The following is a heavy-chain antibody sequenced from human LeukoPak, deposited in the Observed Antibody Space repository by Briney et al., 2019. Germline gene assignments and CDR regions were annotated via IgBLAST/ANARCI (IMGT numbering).Heavy chain of an antibody. CDR3: AHRRAVEVGELSLWEFDY. D-gene: IGHD3-16*02. CDR2: IYWDDDK. CDR1: GFSLSTSGVG. Sequence: QSGPTLVKPTQTLTLTCTFSGFSLSTSGVGVGWIRQPSGKALEWLALIYWDDDKRYSPSLKSRLTITKDTSKNQVVLTMTNMDPVDTATYYCAHRRAVEVGELSLWEFDYWGQGTLVTVSS. J-gene: IGHJ4*02. V-gene: IGHV2-5*02.